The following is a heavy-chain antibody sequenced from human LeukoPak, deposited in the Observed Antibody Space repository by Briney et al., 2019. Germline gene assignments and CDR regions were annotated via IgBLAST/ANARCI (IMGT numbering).Heavy chain of an antibody. J-gene: IGHJ4*02. CDR2: INPNSGGT. CDR3: ARVNARSPGIAVAGTDY. D-gene: IGHD6-19*01. Sequence: ASVKVSCKASGYTFTGYYMHWVRQAPGQGLEWMGWINPNSGGTNYAQKFQGRVTMTRDTSISTAYMELSRLRSDDTAVYYCARVNARSPGIAVAGTDYWGQGTLVTVS. CDR1: GYTFTGYY. V-gene: IGHV1-2*02.